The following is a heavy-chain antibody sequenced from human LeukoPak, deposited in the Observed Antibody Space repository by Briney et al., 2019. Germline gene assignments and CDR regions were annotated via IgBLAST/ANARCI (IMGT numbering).Heavy chain of an antibody. D-gene: IGHD6-19*01. CDR3: ARRSTGYSSGWYLTFFDY. CDR2: IYPGDSDT. CDR1: GYSFTSYW. Sequence: GESLKISCKGSGYSFTSYWIGWVRQLPGKGLAWMGIIYPGDSDTRYSPSFQGQVTISADKSISTAYLQWSSLKASDTAMYYCARRSTGYSSGWYLTFFDYWGQGTLVTVSS. J-gene: IGHJ4*02. V-gene: IGHV5-51*01.